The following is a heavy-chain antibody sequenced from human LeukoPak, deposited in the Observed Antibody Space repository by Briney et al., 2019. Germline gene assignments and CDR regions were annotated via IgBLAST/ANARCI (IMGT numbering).Heavy chain of an antibody. CDR1: GFTFSSDA. D-gene: IGHD3-10*01. V-gene: IGHV3-23*01. J-gene: IGHJ4*02. Sequence: GGSLRLSCAASGFTFSSDAMSWVRQAPWKGLEWVSTISRNGGTTYYSDSVKGRFTISRDNSKSTLFLQMNSLRAEDTAVYYCVKASTFGELNRPFDYWGQGTLVTVSS. CDR3: VKASTFGELNRPFDY. CDR2: ISRNGGTT.